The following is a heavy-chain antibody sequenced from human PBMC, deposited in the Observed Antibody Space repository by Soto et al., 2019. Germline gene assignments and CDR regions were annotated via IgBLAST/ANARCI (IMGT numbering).Heavy chain of an antibody. D-gene: IGHD3-9*01. Sequence: PSETLSLTCTFSGGSITSNSYYWGWIRQPPGKGLEWIGTIYYSGKTYYNPSLKSRVTISVDTSKNQFSLKLSSVTAADTAVYYCARHIGAPVTDDILTGYPHAYWGQGTLVTVSS. CDR1: GGSITSNSYY. J-gene: IGHJ4*02. CDR3: ARHIGAPVTDDILTGYPHAY. CDR2: IYYSGKT. V-gene: IGHV4-39*01.